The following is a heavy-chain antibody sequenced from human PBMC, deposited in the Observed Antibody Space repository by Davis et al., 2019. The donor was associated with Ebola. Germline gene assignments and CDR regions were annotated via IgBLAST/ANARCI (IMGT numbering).Heavy chain of an antibody. Sequence: ASVKVSCKASGYIFTNYDIYWMRQAAGQGLEWMGWMNPNSGNTAYAQSLQGRVTMTRNTSITTAYMELSSLGSEDTAVYYCARGIRAGDYREFWGQGSLVTVSS. CDR1: GYIFTNYD. J-gene: IGHJ4*02. CDR2: MNPNSGNT. V-gene: IGHV1-8*01. D-gene: IGHD4-17*01. CDR3: ARGIRAGDYREF.